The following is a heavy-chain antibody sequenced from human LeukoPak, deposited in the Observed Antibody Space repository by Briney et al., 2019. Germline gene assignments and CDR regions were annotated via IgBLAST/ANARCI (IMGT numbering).Heavy chain of an antibody. CDR3: AKDRRPYYDILTGSAGRSEKDY. J-gene: IGHJ4*02. Sequence: GGSLRLSCAASGFTFSSYAMSWVRQAPGKGLELVSAISGSGGSTYYADSVKGRFTISRDNSKNTLYLQMNSLRAEDTAVYYCAKDRRPYYDILTGSAGRSEKDYWGQGTLVTVSS. CDR1: GFTFSSYA. D-gene: IGHD3-9*01. V-gene: IGHV3-23*01. CDR2: ISGSGGST.